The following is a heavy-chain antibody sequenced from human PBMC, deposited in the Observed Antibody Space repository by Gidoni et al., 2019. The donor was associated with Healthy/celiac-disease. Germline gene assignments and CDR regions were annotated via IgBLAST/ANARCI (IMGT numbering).Heavy chain of an antibody. J-gene: IGHJ3*02. D-gene: IGHD3-22*01. V-gene: IGHV4-31*03. CDR2: IYYSGRT. Sequence: QVQLQASGPGIVKPSQTLSLTCTVPGASISRGGYYWSWIRQHPGKGLEWIGYIYYSGRTYYNPAHKSRVTISVDTSKNQFSLKLSSVTAADTAVYYCARDFSGRDSSGYYIDAFDIWGQGTMVTVSS. CDR3: ARDFSGRDSSGYYIDAFDI. CDR1: GASISRGGYY.